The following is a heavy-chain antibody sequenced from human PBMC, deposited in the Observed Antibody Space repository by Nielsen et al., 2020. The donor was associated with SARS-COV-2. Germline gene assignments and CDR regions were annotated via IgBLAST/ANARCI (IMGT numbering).Heavy chain of an antibody. CDR3: ARITPSSGWDY. D-gene: IGHD6-19*01. V-gene: IGHV1-3*01. CDR2: INAGNGNT. J-gene: IGHJ4*02. Sequence: ASVKACKASRYSFASYSMHWVRQAPGQRLEWMGWINAGNGNTKYSQKFQGRVTMTRDTSANTAYMELSSLSSEDTAVYYCARITPSSGWDYWGQGTLVTVSS. CDR1: RYSFASYS.